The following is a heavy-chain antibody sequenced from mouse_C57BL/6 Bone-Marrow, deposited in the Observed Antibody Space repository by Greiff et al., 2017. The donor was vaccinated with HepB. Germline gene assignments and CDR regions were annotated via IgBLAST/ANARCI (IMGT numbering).Heavy chain of an antibody. CDR3: ARRYANAMDY. CDR2: ISGGGGNT. CDR1: GFTFSSYT. D-gene: IGHD1-1*01. V-gene: IGHV5-9*01. Sequence: EVKLEESGGGLVKPGGSLKLSCAASGFTFSSYTMSWVRQPPEKRLEWVATISGGGGNTYYPDSVKGRFTISRDNAKNTLYLQMSSLRSEDTALYYCARRYANAMDYWGQGTSVTVSS. J-gene: IGHJ4*01.